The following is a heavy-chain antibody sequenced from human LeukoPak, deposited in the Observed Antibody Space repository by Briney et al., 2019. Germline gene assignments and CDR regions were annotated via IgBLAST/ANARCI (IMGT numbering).Heavy chain of an antibody. CDR1: GYTLTELS. D-gene: IGHD3-9*01. V-gene: IGHV1-24*01. Sequence: ASVKVSCKVSGYTLTELSMHWVRQAPGKGLEWMGGFDPEDGETIYAQKFQGRVTMAEDTSTDTAYMELSSLRSEDTAVYYCATAAPGYYDILTGYYLGNYWGQGTLVTVSS. CDR3: ATAAPGYYDILTGYYLGNY. J-gene: IGHJ4*02. CDR2: FDPEDGET.